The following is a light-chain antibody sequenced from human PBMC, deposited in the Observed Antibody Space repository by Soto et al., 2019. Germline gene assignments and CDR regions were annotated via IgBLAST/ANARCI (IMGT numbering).Light chain of an antibody. Sequence: QSALTQPASVSGSPGQSITISCTGTSSDVGGYNYVSWYQQHPGKAPKLMIYEVSNRPSGVSNRFSGSKSGNTASLTISGLQADDEADYYCCSYTSSSTRVFGTGTKLTVL. CDR3: CSYTSSSTRV. J-gene: IGLJ1*01. CDR2: EVS. CDR1: SSDVGGYNY. V-gene: IGLV2-14*01.